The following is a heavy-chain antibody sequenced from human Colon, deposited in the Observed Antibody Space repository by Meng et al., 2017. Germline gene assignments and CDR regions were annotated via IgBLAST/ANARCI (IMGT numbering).Heavy chain of an antibody. Sequence: VELVESGGGLVQPGGSLRLSCAASGFTVSSYYMSWVRQAPGKGLVWVSRINYDGTITNYADSVKGRFTISRDNAKNTLSLQVNSLRAEDTAVYYCARATTVTRIDSWGQGTLVTVSS. CDR3: ARATTVTRIDS. D-gene: IGHD4-17*01. CDR2: INYDGTIT. CDR1: GFTVSSYY. V-gene: IGHV3-74*02. J-gene: IGHJ4*02.